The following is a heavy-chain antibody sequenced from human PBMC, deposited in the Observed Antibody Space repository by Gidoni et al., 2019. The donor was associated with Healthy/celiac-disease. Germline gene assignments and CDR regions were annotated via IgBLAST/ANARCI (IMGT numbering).Heavy chain of an antibody. J-gene: IGHJ4*02. CDR1: GFSLSTSGVA. V-gene: IGHV2-5*01. CDR2: SYWNDDK. D-gene: IGHD5-18*01. CDR3: AHRQDPLGRQLWFSFDY. Sequence: QITLKESGPTLVHPHQTLTLTCTFSGFSLSTSGVAVGWIRQPPAKALEWLALSYWNDDKRYSPSLKSRLTITKDTSKNQVVLTMTNMDPVDTATYYCAHRQDPLGRQLWFSFDYWGQGTLVTVSS.